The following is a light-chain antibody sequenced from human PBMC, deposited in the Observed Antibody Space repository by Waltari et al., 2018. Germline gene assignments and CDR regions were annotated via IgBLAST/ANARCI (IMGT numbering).Light chain of an antibody. V-gene: IGLV1-44*01. J-gene: IGLJ3*02. CDR1: SSNLRSHS. CDR3: GSWDAGLNGWV. Sequence: QSVLSQPPSASGTPGQTVTIPCSGSSSNLRSHSVNWYQQPPGTAPKLFIDSNNQRPSGVPDRFSGSKSGTSASLAISGLQSEDEADYYCGSWDAGLNGWVFGGGTKLTVL. CDR2: SNN.